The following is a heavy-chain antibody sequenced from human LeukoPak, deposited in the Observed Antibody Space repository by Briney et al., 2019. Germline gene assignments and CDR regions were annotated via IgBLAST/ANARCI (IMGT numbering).Heavy chain of an antibody. CDR2: MYNTGST. J-gene: IGHJ4*02. D-gene: IGHD6-6*01. CDR3: ARHRAYSSSSPFDY. V-gene: IGHV4-59*08. Sequence: PSESLSLTCSVSGGALSILYWSWIRQTPGKGLGRSGYMYNTGSTKANPSLKSRVTMFVYMSKNQFSLRLSSVTAADTAVYYCARHRAYSSSSPFDYWGQGTLVTVSS. CDR1: GGALSILY.